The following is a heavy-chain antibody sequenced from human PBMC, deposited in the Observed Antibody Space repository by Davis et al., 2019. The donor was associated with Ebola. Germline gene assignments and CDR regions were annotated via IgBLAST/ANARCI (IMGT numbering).Heavy chain of an antibody. Sequence: LSLTCAASGFTFDDYAMHWVRQAPGKGLEWVSGISWNSGSIGYADSVKGRFTISRDNAKNSLYLQMNSLRAEDTAVYYCARDPPRFLEWSYFDYWGQGTLVTVSS. CDR3: ARDPPRFLEWSYFDY. J-gene: IGHJ4*02. CDR1: GFTFDDYA. CDR2: ISWNSGSI. D-gene: IGHD3-3*01. V-gene: IGHV3-9*01.